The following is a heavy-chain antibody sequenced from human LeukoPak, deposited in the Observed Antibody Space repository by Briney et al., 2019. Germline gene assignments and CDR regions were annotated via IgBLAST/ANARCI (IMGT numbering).Heavy chain of an antibody. D-gene: IGHD3-9*01. CDR1: GGSFSGYY. CDR3: ATANKRYFDWLLTSYAMDV. V-gene: IGHV4-34*01. J-gene: IGHJ6*02. Sequence: SETLSLTCAVYGGSFSGYYWSWIRQPPGKGLEWIGKINHSGSTNYNPSLKSRVTISVDTSKNQFSLKLSSVTAADAAVYYCATANKRYFDWLLTSYAMDVWGQGTTVTVSS. CDR2: INHSGST.